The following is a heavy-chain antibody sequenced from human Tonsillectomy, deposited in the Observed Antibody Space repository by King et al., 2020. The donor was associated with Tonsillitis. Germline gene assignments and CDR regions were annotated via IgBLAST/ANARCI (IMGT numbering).Heavy chain of an antibody. CDR2: IVVGSGNT. J-gene: IGHJ6*03. V-gene: IGHV1-58*02. CDR3: AADAGYYDSFIRGDYYYMDV. CDR1: GFTFTSSA. D-gene: IGHD3-22*01. Sequence: QLVKSGPEVKKPGTSVKVSCKASGFTFTSSAMQWVRQARGQRLEWIGWIVVGSGNTNYAQKFQERVTITRDMSTSTAYMELSSLRSEDTAVYYCAADAGYYDSFIRGDYYYMDVWGKGTTVTVSS.